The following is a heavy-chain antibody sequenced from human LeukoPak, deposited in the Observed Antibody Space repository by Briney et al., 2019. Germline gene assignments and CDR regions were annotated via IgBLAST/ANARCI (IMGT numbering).Heavy chain of an antibody. D-gene: IGHD3-3*01. CDR3: ARQAYQYYDFWSGYHDY. CDR1: GFTFSSYW. J-gene: IGHJ4*02. CDR2: INSDGSST. V-gene: IGHV3-74*01. Sequence: PGGSLRLSCAASGFTFSSYWMHWVRQAPGKGLVWVSRINSDGSSTSYADSLKGRFTISRDNAKNTLYLQMNSLRAEDTAVYYCARQAYQYYDFWSGYHDYWGQGTLVTVSS.